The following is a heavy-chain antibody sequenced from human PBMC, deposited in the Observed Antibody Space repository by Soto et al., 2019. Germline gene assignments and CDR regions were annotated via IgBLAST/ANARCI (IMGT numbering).Heavy chain of an antibody. J-gene: IGHJ4*02. CDR3: ARGFHCSGGTCYCTRFDY. Sequence: EVQLVESGGGLVQPGGSLRLSCAASGFSLSMYWMHWVRQAPGKGLVWVSRINSDGSSTSYADSVKGRFTISRDNAKNTLYLQMNSLRAEDTAVYYCARGFHCSGGTCYCTRFDYWGQGILVAVSS. V-gene: IGHV3-74*01. CDR1: GFSLSMYW. D-gene: IGHD2-15*01. CDR2: INSDGSST.